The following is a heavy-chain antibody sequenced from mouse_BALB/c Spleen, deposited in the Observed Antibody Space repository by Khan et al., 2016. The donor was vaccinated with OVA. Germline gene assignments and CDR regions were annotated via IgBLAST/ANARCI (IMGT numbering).Heavy chain of an antibody. CDR2: ITSTSGYT. V-gene: IGHV1-4*01. Sequence: PAPLSPHASLSTPPTYSLHRATNSPGQALDWIASITSTSGYTDYSENFKDKATLSADKSSSTAYMQLSRLTSEDSAVYYCTRDRIDYWGQGTTLTVSS. CDR3: TRDRIDY. CDR1: LSTPPTYS. J-gene: IGHJ2*01.